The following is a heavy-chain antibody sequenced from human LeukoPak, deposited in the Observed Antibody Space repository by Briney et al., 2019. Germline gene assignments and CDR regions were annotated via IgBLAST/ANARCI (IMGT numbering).Heavy chain of an antibody. D-gene: IGHD4-17*01. CDR2: IKSKTAGGTT. V-gene: IGHV3-15*01. CDR1: GFTVSNAW. Sequence: PGGSLRLSCAASGFTVSNAWMSWVRQAPGKGLEWVGRIKSKTAGGTTDYAAPVKGRFTISRDDSKNTLYLQINSLKTEDTALYYCSTAPYGDFDYWGQGILVTVSS. J-gene: IGHJ4*02. CDR3: STAPYGDFDY.